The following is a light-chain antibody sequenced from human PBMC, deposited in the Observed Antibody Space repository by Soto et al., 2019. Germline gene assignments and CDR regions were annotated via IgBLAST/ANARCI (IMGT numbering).Light chain of an antibody. CDR2: AAS. CDR1: QGISNY. CDR3: QQYTT. J-gene: IGKJ1*01. V-gene: IGKV1-27*01. Sequence: IPTTQSPSSRSASVGDRVTITCRASQGISNYLAWYQQKPGKVPKLLIYAASTLQSGVPSRFSGSGSGTEFTLTISSLQPDDFATYYCQQYTTFGQGTKVDIK.